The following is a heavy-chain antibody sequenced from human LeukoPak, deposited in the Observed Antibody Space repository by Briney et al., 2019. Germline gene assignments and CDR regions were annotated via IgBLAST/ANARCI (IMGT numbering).Heavy chain of an antibody. D-gene: IGHD3-9*01. Sequence: SETLSLTCTVSGGSISSSSYYWGWIRQPPGKGLEWIGSIYYSGSTYYNPSLKSRVTISVDTSQTQFSLKLSSVTAAVTALFFQAEDGIRDFDWLLYPLFDYWGQGTLVTVSS. J-gene: IGHJ4*02. CDR3: AEDGIRDFDWLLYPLFDY. V-gene: IGHV4-39*01. CDR2: IYYSGST. CDR1: GGSISSSSYY.